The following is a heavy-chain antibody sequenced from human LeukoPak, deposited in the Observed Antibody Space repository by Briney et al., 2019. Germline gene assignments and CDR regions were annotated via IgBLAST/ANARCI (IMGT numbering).Heavy chain of an antibody. J-gene: IGHJ4*02. V-gene: IGHV3-23*01. Sequence: GGSLRLSCAASGFTFSSYAMSWVRQAPGKGLEWVSAISRSDDYTYYADSVKGRFTISRDHSKNTLYLQMNSLRAEDTAGYYCAKARDYYDSPFDNWGRGTLVTVSS. D-gene: IGHD3-22*01. CDR2: ISRSDDYT. CDR3: AKARDYYDSPFDN. CDR1: GFTFSSYA.